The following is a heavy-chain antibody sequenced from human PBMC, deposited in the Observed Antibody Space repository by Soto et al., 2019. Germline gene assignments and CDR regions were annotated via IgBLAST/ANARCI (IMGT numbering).Heavy chain of an antibody. J-gene: IGHJ6*02. CDR1: GGSISSHY. CDR3: ARDGREASGMDV. V-gene: IGHV4-59*11. CDR2: IYYRGST. Sequence: QVQLQESGPGLVRPSETLSLTCTVSGGSISSHYWSWVRKGQGKGLEWIGHIYYRGSTKYNPSLKRRGTMSVDTSKNQFSLKLNSVSTADTAVYYCARDGREASGMDVWGQGTNVTVSS. D-gene: IGHD1-26*01.